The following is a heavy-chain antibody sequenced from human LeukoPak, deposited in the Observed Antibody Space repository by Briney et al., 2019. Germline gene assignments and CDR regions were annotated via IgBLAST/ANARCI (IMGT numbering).Heavy chain of an antibody. V-gene: IGHV3-30*18. CDR3: AKNYGNYYYYMDV. Sequence: GGSLRLSCAASGFTFSSYAMHWVRQAPGKGLEWVAVISYDGSNKYYADSVKGRFTISRDNSKNTLYLQMNSLRAEDTAVYYCAKNYGNYYYYMDVWGKGTTVTVSS. D-gene: IGHD4-17*01. J-gene: IGHJ6*03. CDR1: GFTFSSYA. CDR2: ISYDGSNK.